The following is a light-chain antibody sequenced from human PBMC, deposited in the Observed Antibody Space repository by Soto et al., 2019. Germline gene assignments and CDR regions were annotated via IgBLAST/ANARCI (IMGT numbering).Light chain of an antibody. CDR3: MQTRQTPT. CDR1: RNLMHSNGYNY. J-gene: IGKJ1*01. Sequence: DTVMTQSTLSLPVTPGEPASISCRSSRNLMHSNGYNYLDWYLQKPGQSPQLLIYLGSNRASGVPDRFSGSGSGTDFILRINRVEAEDVGVYYCMQTRQTPTFGQGTKVDNK. V-gene: IGKV2-28*01. CDR2: LGS.